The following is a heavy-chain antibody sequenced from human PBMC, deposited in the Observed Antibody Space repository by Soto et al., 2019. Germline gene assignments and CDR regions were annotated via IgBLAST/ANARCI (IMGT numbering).Heavy chain of an antibody. CDR2: ISYDGSNK. CDR1: GFTFSSYA. J-gene: IGHJ4*02. V-gene: IGHV3-30-3*01. D-gene: IGHD5-18*01. CDR3: ARDGSRYSYCSYYFDY. Sequence: QVQLVESGGGVVQPGRSLRLSCAASGFTFSSYAMHWVRQAPGKGLEWVAVISYDGSNKYYADSVKGRFTISRDNSKNTLYLQMNSLRAEDTAVYYCARDGSRYSYCSYYFDYWGQGTLVTVSS.